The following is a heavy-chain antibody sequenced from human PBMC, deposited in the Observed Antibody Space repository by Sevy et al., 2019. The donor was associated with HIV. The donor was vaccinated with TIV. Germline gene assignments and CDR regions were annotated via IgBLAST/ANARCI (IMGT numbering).Heavy chain of an antibody. CDR2: IYWDDQK. CDR3: AHRHILRSFDVHNGMDV. D-gene: IGHD3-9*01. Sequence: SGPTLVKPTRTLTLTCSFSGFSLSTSGVGVGWVRQPPGKALEWLAVIYWDDQKRYSPSLKSRLTITKDTSKNQVVLTMTNMDPADTAKYYCAHRHILRSFDVHNGMDVWGQGTTVTVSS. V-gene: IGHV2-5*02. J-gene: IGHJ6*02. CDR1: GFSLSTSGVG.